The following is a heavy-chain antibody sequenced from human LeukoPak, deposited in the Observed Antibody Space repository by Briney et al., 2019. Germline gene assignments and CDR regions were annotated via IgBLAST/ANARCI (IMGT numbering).Heavy chain of an antibody. Sequence: ASVKVSCKASGYTFTSYGISWVRQAPGQGLEWMGWISAYNGNTNYAQKLQGRVTMTTDTSTSTAYMELRSLRSDDTAVYYCARSADSDSSGYPDYWGQGTLVTVSS. D-gene: IGHD3-22*01. V-gene: IGHV1-18*01. CDR2: ISAYNGNT. CDR3: ARSADSDSSGYPDY. CDR1: GYTFTSYG. J-gene: IGHJ4*02.